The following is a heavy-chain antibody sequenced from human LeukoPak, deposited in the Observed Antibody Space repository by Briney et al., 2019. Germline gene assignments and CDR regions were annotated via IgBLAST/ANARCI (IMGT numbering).Heavy chain of an antibody. CDR1: GYTFTGYY. CDR2: INPNSGGT. Sequence: GASVKVSCKASGYTFTGYYMHWVRQAPGQGLEWMGWINPNSGGTNYAQKFQGRVTMTRDTSISTAYMELSRLRSDDTAVYYCARDAGHSIRYFDWSSGYYYMDVWGKGTTVTISS. J-gene: IGHJ6*03. D-gene: IGHD3-9*01. CDR3: ARDAGHSIRYFDWSSGYYYMDV. V-gene: IGHV1-2*02.